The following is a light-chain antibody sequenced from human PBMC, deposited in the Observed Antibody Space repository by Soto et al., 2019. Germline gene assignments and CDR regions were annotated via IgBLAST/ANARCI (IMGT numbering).Light chain of an antibody. CDR1: QSVTANY. Sequence: EISLAQSPSTPSLSPGERATPPCRASQSVTANYLAWYQQKPGQAPRLLIYAASIGATGIPDRFSGSGSGTDFTLTISRLEPEDSAVYYCLQYGIPLWTFGQGTKVDI. CDR2: AAS. J-gene: IGKJ1*01. CDR3: LQYGIPLWT. V-gene: IGKV3-20*01.